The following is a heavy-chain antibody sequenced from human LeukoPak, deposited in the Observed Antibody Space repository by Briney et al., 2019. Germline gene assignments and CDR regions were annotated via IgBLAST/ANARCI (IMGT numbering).Heavy chain of an antibody. CDR3: ATASLYFDN. CDR2: ISSGGNTI. CDR1: GLTFSDSY. J-gene: IGHJ4*02. V-gene: IGHV3-11*04. Sequence: GGSLRLSCAASGLTFSDSYMSWIRQAPGKGLEWVSYISSGGNTIKYADSVKGRFTISRDNARNSLYLEMNSLRAEGTAVYYCATASLYFDNWGQGTLVTVSS.